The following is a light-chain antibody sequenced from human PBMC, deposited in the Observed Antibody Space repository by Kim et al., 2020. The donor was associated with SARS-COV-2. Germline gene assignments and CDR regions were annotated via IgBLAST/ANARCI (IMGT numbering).Light chain of an antibody. Sequence: GGTVTLTSAASTGAVTNDHYPNWFQKKTGQAPRALIYSTNNKQAWTPARFSGSLLGDKAALTLSAVQPEDEADYFCLLYYGDSYVCGAGNKVTVL. CDR1: TGAVTNDHY. CDR2: STN. J-gene: IGLJ1*01. V-gene: IGLV7-43*01. CDR3: LLYYGDSYV.